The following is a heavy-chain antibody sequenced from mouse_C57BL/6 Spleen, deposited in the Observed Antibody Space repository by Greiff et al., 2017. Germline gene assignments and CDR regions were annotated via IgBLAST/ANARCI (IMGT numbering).Heavy chain of an antibody. J-gene: IGHJ3*01. Sequence: QVQLQQSGPGLVQPSQSLSITCTVSGFSLTSYGVHWVRQSPGKGLEWLGVIWRGGSTDYNAAFMSRLSITKDNSKSQVFFKMNSLQADDTAIYYCAKSAYDGYPWFAYWGQGTLVTVSA. V-gene: IGHV2-5*01. D-gene: IGHD2-3*01. CDR2: IWRGGST. CDR1: GFSLTSYG. CDR3: AKSAYDGYPWFAY.